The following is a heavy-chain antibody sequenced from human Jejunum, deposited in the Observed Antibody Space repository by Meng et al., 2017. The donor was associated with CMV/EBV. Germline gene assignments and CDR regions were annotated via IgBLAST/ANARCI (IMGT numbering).Heavy chain of an antibody. CDR1: GFSVSSNY. Sequence: EVRLVGSGGGLVQPGESLRLSCAASGFSVSSNYMSWVRQAPGKGLEWVTLIYSGGTTFYADSVKGRFTISRDNSKNVLYLQMNSVRAEDTALYHCVRNLGYTYGLVSWGQGTLVTVSS. J-gene: IGHJ5*02. CDR2: IYSGGTT. D-gene: IGHD5-18*01. V-gene: IGHV3-66*01. CDR3: VRNLGYTYGLVS.